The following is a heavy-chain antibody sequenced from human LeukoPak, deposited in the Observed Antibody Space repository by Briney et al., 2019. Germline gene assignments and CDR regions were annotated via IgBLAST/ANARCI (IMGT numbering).Heavy chain of an antibody. CDR3: AKEANHCSSRHHDY. V-gene: IGHV3-30*18. CDR1: GFIFNNYG. Sequence: PGGSLRLSCAASGFIFNNYGMQWVRQTPGKGLEWVTVISCDGTSQYYADSVKGRFTISRDDSKKTVYLQMNSLRTGDTAVYYCAKEANHCSSRHHDYWGQGILVTVSS. D-gene: IGHD1-14*01. J-gene: IGHJ4*02. CDR2: ISCDGTSQ.